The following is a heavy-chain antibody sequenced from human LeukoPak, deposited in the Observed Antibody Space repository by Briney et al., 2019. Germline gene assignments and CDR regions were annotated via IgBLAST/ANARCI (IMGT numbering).Heavy chain of an antibody. CDR2: ISYDGSNK. D-gene: IGHD5-18*01. Sequence: GGSLRLSCAASGFTFSGYAMHWVRQAPGKGLEWVAVISYDGSNKYYADSVKGRFTISRDNSKNTLYLQMDSLRAEDTAVYYCARDYEGYSYGSYYFDYWGQGTLVTVSS. J-gene: IGHJ4*02. CDR3: ARDYEGYSYGSYYFDY. V-gene: IGHV3-30*04. CDR1: GFTFSGYA.